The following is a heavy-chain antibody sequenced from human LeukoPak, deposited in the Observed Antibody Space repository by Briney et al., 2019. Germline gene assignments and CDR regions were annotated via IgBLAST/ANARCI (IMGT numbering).Heavy chain of an antibody. CDR3: ATIHSRFGELLPPNFDY. J-gene: IGHJ4*02. CDR2: FDPEDGET. Sequence: ASVKVSCKVSGYTLTELSMHWVRQAPGKGLEWMGGFDPEDGETIYALKFQGRVTMTEDTSTDTAYMELSSLRSEDTAVYYCATIHSRFGELLPPNFDYWGQGTLVTVSS. D-gene: IGHD3-10*01. CDR1: GYTLTELS. V-gene: IGHV1-24*01.